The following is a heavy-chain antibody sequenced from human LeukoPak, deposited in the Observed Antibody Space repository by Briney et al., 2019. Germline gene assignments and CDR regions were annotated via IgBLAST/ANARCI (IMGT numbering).Heavy chain of an antibody. CDR1: GHTFTSYD. D-gene: IGHD3-3*01. V-gene: IGHV1-8*03. CDR2: MNPNSGNT. Sequence: ASVKVSCKASGHTFTSYDINWVRQATGQGLEWMGWMNPNSGNTGYAQKFQGRVTITRNTSISTAYMELSSLRSEDTAVYYCARGFSVFGVVTEYFDYWGQGTLVTVSS. CDR3: ARGFSVFGVVTEYFDY. J-gene: IGHJ4*02.